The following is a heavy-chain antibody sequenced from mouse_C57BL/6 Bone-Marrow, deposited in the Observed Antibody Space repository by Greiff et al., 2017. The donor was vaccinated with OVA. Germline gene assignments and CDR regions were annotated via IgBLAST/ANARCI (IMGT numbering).Heavy chain of an antibody. V-gene: IGHV1-55*01. J-gene: IGHJ1*03. CDR1: GYTFTSYW. Sequence: QVQLQQPGAELVKPGASVKMSCKASGYTFTSYWITWVKQRPGQGLEWIGDIYPGSGSTNYNGKFKSKATLTVDTSSSTAYMQLSSLTSEDSAVYYCARHYYGSSYAYWYFDVWGTGTTVTVSS. CDR3: ARHYYGSSYAYWYFDV. CDR2: IYPGSGST. D-gene: IGHD1-1*01.